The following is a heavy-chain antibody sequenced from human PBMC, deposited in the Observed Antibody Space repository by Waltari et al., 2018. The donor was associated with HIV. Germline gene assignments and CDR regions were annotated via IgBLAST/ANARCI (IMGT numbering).Heavy chain of an antibody. CDR2: FHSSCNT. CDR1: GVSISSGSFY. Sequence: QVQLRESGPGLVKPSETLSLICNVSGVSISSGSFYWGWVRQPPGKGLEWVGGFHSSCNTYYNPSLKNRGSVSVDVSKNHLLFKLRSVTAADTSVYYCARDLRDYYESGCFYSQHEPCDVWGPGKWVGVSS. V-gene: IGHV4-39*07. CDR3: ARDLRDYYESGCFYSQHEPCDV. J-gene: IGHJ3*01. D-gene: IGHD3-22*01.